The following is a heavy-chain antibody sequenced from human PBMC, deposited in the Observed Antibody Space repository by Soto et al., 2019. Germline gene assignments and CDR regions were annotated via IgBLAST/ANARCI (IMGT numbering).Heavy chain of an antibody. D-gene: IGHD1-26*01. J-gene: IGHJ4*01. CDR2: IYSGGST. Sequence: EVQLVKTGGGLIQPGGSLRLSCAASGFTVSSNYMSWVRQAPGKGLEWVAVIYSGGSTYYADSVKGRFTISRDNSKNTLYLQRNSLRAEDTAVYYCARGLVGATADLNYWRHGTLVTVSS. V-gene: IGHV3-53*02. CDR3: ARGLVGATADLNY. CDR1: GFTVSSNY.